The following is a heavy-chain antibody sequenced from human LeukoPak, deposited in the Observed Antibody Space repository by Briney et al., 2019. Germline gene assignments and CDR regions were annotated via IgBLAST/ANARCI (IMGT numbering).Heavy chain of an antibody. D-gene: IGHD4-11*01. Sequence: PSETLSLTCTVSSGSISSYYWSWIRQPAGKGQEWIGRIYTSGSTNYNPALKSRVTMSVDTSKSQFSLKLKSVTAADTAVYYCARDDYSNSYWYFNLWGRGTLVTVSS. CDR3: ARDDYSNSYWYFNL. V-gene: IGHV4-4*07. J-gene: IGHJ2*01. CDR2: IYTSGST. CDR1: SGSISSYY.